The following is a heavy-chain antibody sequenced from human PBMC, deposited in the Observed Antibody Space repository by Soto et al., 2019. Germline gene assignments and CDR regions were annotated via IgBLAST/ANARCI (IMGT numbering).Heavy chain of an antibody. Sequence: EVQLVETGGGLIQPGGSLRLSCAASGFTVSSNYMSWLRQAPGKGLEWVSVIYSGGSTYYADSVKGRFTISRDNSKNTLYLQMNSLRAEDTAVYFCARMSQQLVRSSGRRYYFDYWGQGTLVTVSS. CDR1: GFTVSSNY. CDR3: ARMSQQLVRSSGRRYYFDY. CDR2: IYSGGST. V-gene: IGHV3-53*02. D-gene: IGHD6-13*01. J-gene: IGHJ4*02.